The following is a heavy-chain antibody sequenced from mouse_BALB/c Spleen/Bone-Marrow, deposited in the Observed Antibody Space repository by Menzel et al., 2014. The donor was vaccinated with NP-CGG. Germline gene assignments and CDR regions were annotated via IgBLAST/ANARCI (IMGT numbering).Heavy chain of an antibody. V-gene: IGHV6-6*02. Sequence: VQLKESGGGLVQPGGSMKLSCVASGFTFSNFWMSWVRQSPEKGLEWVAEIRLKSDNYATHYAESVKGKFTISRDDSKSRLYLQMNSLRTEDTGIYYCTLYYGSNYWFAYWGQGTLVAVSA. CDR1: GFTFSNFW. CDR3: TLYYGSNYWFAY. CDR2: IRLKSDNYAT. J-gene: IGHJ3*01. D-gene: IGHD1-1*01.